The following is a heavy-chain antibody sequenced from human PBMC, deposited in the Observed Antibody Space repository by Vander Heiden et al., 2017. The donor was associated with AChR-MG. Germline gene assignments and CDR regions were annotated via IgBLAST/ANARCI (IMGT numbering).Heavy chain of an antibody. V-gene: IGHV1-69*06. D-gene: IGHD5-12*01. Sequence: QVQLVQSGAELKKPGSSVKVSCKASGGTFSSYAISWVRQAPGQGLEWMGGIIPIFGTANYAQKFQGRVTITADKSTSTAYMELSSLRSEDTAVYYCARSTPGYSGYDSFDYWGQGTLVTVSS. J-gene: IGHJ4*02. CDR1: GGTFSSYA. CDR3: ARSTPGYSGYDSFDY. CDR2: IIPIFGTA.